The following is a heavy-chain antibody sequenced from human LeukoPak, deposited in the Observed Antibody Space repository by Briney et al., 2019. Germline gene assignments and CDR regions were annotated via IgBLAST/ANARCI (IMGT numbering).Heavy chain of an antibody. CDR2: ISAYNGNT. CDR3: ARGRGYSLVDY. V-gene: IGHV1-18*01. CDR1: GYTFTIYG. Sequence: ASVKVSCKASGYTFTIYGISWVRQAPGQGLEWMGWISAYNGNTNYAQKLQGRVTMTTATSTSTAYMELRSLRSDATAVYYCARGRGYSLVDYWGQGTLVTVSS. D-gene: IGHD5-18*01. J-gene: IGHJ4*02.